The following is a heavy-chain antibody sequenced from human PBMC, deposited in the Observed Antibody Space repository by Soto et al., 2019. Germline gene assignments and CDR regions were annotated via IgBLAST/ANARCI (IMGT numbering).Heavy chain of an antibody. CDR2: IIPIPATA. D-gene: IGHD2-2*01. CDR1: GGTFGSYA. J-gene: IGHJ6*02. V-gene: IGHV1-69*01. CDR3: ARSQGSSTSLEIYYYYYYGMDV. Sequence: QVQLVQSGAEVKKPGSSVKVSCKASGGTFGSYAISWVRQAPGQGLEWMGGIIPIPATANYAQKFQGRVTIAADESTSTAYMELSSLISEDTAVYYCARSQGSSTSLEIYYYYYYGMDVWGQGTTVTVSS.